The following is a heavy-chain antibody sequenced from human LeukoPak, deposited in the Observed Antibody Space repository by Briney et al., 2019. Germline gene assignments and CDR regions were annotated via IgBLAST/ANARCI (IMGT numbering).Heavy chain of an antibody. CDR2: INANSGGT. D-gene: IGHD5/OR15-5a*01. Sequence: ASVKVSCKASGYTFTGYYIHWIRQAPGQGPEWMGWINANSGGTKYAQKLQGRVTVTRDTSISTAYMELSSLRSDDTAVYYCAREGVDIVSRKDYYAMDVWGQGTTVTVSS. J-gene: IGHJ6*02. CDR3: AREGVDIVSRKDYYAMDV. CDR1: GYTFTGYY. V-gene: IGHV1-2*02.